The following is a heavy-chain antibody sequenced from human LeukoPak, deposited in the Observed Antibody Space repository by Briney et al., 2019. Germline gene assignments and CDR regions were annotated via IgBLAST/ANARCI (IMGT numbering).Heavy chain of an antibody. CDR3: SRAADVVLVPPSDD. CDR2: INPNSGDT. CDR1: GYTFTGYY. J-gene: IGHJ4*02. Sequence: APVKVSCKASGYTFTGYYMHWVRQAPGHGLEWMGWINPNSGDTNYAQKFKGRVAMTRDTSISAAYMELSSLRFDDTAVYYCSRAADVVLVPPSDDWGQGTLVTVSS. D-gene: IGHD2-8*02. V-gene: IGHV1-2*02.